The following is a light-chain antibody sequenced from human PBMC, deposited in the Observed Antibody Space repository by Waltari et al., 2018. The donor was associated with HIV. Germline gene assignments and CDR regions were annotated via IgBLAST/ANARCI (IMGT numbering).Light chain of an antibody. Sequence: QSALNQPRSVAGSPGQSVTISCTGTSSDVGGYDSVSWYLQHPGKVPKLIIYEVIKRPPGVPYRFSCSKSGNTASLTISGLQTEDEADYFCCSYAGTYTYVLFGGGTKLTVL. CDR3: CSYAGTYTYVL. J-gene: IGLJ3*02. CDR1: SSDVGGYDS. V-gene: IGLV2-11*01. CDR2: EVI.